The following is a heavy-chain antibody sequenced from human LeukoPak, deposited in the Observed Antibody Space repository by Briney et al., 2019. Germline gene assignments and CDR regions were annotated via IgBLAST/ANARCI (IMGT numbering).Heavy chain of an antibody. D-gene: IGHD1-26*01. CDR1: GYTFTTYD. CDR2: MNPNSGNT. CDR3: TRAYSGSPRY. V-gene: IGHV1-8*01. J-gene: IGHJ4*02. Sequence: GASVKVSCKASGYTFTTYDINWVRQATGQGLEWMGWMNPNSGNTGYAQNLQGRVTMTWNTSITTAYMELSSLRSEDPAVYYCTRAYSGSPRYWGQGTLVTVSS.